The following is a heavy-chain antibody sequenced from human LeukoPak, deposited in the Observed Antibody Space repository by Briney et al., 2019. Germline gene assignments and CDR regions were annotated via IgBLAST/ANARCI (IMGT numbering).Heavy chain of an antibody. V-gene: IGHV3-7*03. CDR2: IKTDGSEI. CDR3: ARAWSA. Sequence: GGSLRLSCVASGFTLSDYWMHRVRQAPGKGLEWVANIKTDGSEIYYVGSVKGRFSISRDNAKNSLYLQMNSLRVEDTAVYYCARAWSAWGQGTLVTVSS. CDR1: GFTLSDYW. D-gene: IGHD3-3*01. J-gene: IGHJ4*02.